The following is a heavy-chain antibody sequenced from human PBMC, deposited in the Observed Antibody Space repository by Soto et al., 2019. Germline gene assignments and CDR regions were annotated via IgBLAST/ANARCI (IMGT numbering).Heavy chain of an antibody. CDR2: ISSSSSYI. D-gene: IGHD1-7*01. CDR3: ARGTTQLSYGMDV. J-gene: IGHJ6*02. V-gene: IGHV3-21*01. Sequence: EVHLVESGGGLVKPGGSLRVSCAASGFAFSSYSMNWVRQAPGKGLEWVSSISSSSSYIYYADSVKGRFTISRDNAKNSLYLQMNSLRAEDTAVYYCARGTTQLSYGMDVWGQGTTVTVSS. CDR1: GFAFSSYS.